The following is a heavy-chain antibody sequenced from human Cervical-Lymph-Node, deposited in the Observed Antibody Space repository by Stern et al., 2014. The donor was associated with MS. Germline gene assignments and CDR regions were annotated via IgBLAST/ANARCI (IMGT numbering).Heavy chain of an antibody. J-gene: IGHJ4*02. D-gene: IGHD1-1*01. Sequence: EVQLVESGGGLVQPGGSLRLSCAASGFTFSSYWMDWVRQAPGKGLVWVSRINSDGSGTTYADSVKGRFTISRDNAKNTLDLQMNSLRADDTAVYYCARVGAYNDFDHWGQGAQVTVS. CDR1: GFTFSSYW. V-gene: IGHV3-74*02. CDR2: INSDGSGT. CDR3: ARVGAYNDFDH.